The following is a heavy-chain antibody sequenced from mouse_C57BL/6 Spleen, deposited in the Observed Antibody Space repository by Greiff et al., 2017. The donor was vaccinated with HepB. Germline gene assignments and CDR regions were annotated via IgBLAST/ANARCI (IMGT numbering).Heavy chain of an antibody. J-gene: IGHJ4*01. CDR1: GYTFTSYG. D-gene: IGHD2-2*01. V-gene: IGHV1-81*01. Sequence: VQLQQSGAELARPGASVKLSCKASGYTFTSYGISWVKQRTGQGLEWIGEIYPRSGNTYYNEKFKGKATLTADKSSSTAYMELRSLTSEDSAVDFCARRGYDLYYAMDYWGQGTSVTVSS. CDR2: IYPRSGNT. CDR3: ARRGYDLYYAMDY.